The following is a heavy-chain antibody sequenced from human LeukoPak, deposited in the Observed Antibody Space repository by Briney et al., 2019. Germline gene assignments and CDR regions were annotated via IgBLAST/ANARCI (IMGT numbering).Heavy chain of an antibody. CDR1: GFTFGTNP. CDR2: ISDTRT. D-gene: IGHD3-10*01. J-gene: IGHJ3*02. V-gene: IGHV3-23*01. Sequence: TGGSLRLSCAASGFTFGTNPMSWVRQAPGKGLEWVSAISDTRTYYADAVKGRFTISRDNSKNTVFLQMNSLRAEDTAVYYCVKEHVDRAFTRSFEIWGQGTVVTVSS. CDR3: VKEHVDRAFTRSFEI.